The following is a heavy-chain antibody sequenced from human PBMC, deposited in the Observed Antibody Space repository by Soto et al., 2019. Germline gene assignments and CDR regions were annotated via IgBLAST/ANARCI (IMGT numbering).Heavy chain of an antibody. Sequence: LRLSCAASGFTFSDYYMSWIRQAPGKGLEWVSYISSSSSYTNYADSVKGRFTISRDNAKNSLYLQMNSLGAEDTAVYYCARLRGYSYGPDAFDIWGQGTMVTVSS. CDR1: GFTFSDYY. D-gene: IGHD5-18*01. CDR3: ARLRGYSYGPDAFDI. CDR2: ISSSSSYT. V-gene: IGHV3-11*06. J-gene: IGHJ3*02.